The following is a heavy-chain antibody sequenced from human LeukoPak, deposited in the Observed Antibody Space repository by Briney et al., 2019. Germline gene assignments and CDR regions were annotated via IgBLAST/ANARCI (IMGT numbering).Heavy chain of an antibody. CDR3: ATDTYYAMDV. J-gene: IGHJ6*02. CDR1: GLNFNKYW. Sequence: PGGSLRLSCVASGLNFNKYWMHWVRQGPGKGPEWVSRINSDGTNTIYAESVKGRFTISRDNAKNTLYLQMHSLRDEDAADCATDTYYAMDVWGQGTTITVSS. CDR2: INSDGTNT. V-gene: IGHV3-74*01.